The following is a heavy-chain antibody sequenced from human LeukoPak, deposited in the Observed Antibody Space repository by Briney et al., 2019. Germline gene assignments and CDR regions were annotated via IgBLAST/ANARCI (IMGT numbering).Heavy chain of an antibody. J-gene: IGHJ4*02. V-gene: IGHV4-34*01. CDR1: GGSFSTYY. CDR3: ARLLTLGYCSGGSCYSDY. CDR2: INHSGST. Sequence: SETLSLTCAVYGGSFSTYYWSWIRQPPGKGLEWIGEINHSGSTNYNPSLKSRVTISVDTSKNQFSLKLSSVTAADTAVYYCARLLTLGYCSGGSCYSDYWGQGTLVTVSS. D-gene: IGHD2-15*01.